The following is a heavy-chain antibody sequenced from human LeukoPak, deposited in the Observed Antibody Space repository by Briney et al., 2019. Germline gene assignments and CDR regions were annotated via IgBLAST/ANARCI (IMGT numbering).Heavy chain of an antibody. Sequence: PSETLSLTCNVSGGSISNYYWSWIREPPGKALEWIGYIYYSGSTNYNPSLKSRVTISVDTSKNQFSLKLSSVTAADTAVYYCARVWDTAMATGFDYWGQGTLVTVSS. J-gene: IGHJ4*02. CDR2: IYYSGST. CDR1: GGSISNYY. CDR3: ARVWDTAMATGFDY. V-gene: IGHV4-59*01. D-gene: IGHD5-18*01.